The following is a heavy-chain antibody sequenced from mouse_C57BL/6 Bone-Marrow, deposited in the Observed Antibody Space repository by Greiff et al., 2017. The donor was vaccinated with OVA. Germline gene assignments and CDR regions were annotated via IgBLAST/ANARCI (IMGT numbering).Heavy chain of an antibody. Sequence: VQGVESGPGLVQPSQSLSITCTVSGFSLTSYGVHWVRQSPGKGLEWLGVIWSGGSTDYNAAFISSLSISKDNSNNQVFIKMNSLQADNTAIYYCARHYYGSSYCFDYWGQGTTRTVSA. J-gene: IGHJ2*01. CDR3: ARHYYGSSYCFDY. CDR1: GFSLTSYG. CDR2: IWSGGST. D-gene: IGHD1-1*01. V-gene: IGHV2-2*01.